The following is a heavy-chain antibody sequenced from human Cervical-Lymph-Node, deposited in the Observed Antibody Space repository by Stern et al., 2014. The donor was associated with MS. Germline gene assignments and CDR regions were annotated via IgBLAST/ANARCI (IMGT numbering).Heavy chain of an antibody. D-gene: IGHD3-10*01. Sequence: VQLVESGGGVVQPGRSLTLSCVVSGFTFSTYAMHWVRQAPGKGLGWVAFVSYDGTQRNSTDSVKARFTISRDNSKNTLYLHMNSLRDEDTAVYFCARGGRGVGLEYWGQGALVTVSS. J-gene: IGHJ4*02. CDR2: VSYDGTQR. V-gene: IGHV3-30-3*01. CDR3: ARGGRGVGLEY. CDR1: GFTFSTYA.